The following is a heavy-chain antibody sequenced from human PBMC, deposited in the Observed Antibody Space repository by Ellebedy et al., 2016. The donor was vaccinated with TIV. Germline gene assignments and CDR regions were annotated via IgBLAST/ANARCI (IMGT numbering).Heavy chain of an antibody. V-gene: IGHV3-11*01. CDR1: GFTFSDYY. Sequence: GESLKISXAASGFTFSDYYMSWIRQAPGKGLEWVSYISSSGSTIYYADSVKGRFTISRDNAKNSLYLQMNSLRAEDTAVYYCARDGYYYYYGMDVWGQGTTVTVSS. CDR3: ARDGYYYYYGMDV. J-gene: IGHJ6*02. CDR2: ISSSGSTI.